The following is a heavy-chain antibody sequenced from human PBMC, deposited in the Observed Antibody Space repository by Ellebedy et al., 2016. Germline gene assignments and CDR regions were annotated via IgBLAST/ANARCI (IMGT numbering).Heavy chain of an antibody. Sequence: GESLKISXSASGFTFSSYAMHWVRQAPGKGLEYVSAISSNGGSTYYADSVKGRFTISRDNSKNTLYLQMSSLRAEDTAVYYCVKDQYVGTAMVAYWGQGTLVTVSS. V-gene: IGHV3-64D*06. CDR2: ISSNGGST. D-gene: IGHD5-18*01. J-gene: IGHJ4*02. CDR1: GFTFSSYA. CDR3: VKDQYVGTAMVAY.